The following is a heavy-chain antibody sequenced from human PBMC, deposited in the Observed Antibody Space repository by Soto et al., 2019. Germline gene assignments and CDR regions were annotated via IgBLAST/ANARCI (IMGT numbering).Heavy chain of an antibody. Sequence: PSETLSLTCTVSGGSISSYYWSWIRQPPGKGLEWIGYIYYSGSTNYNPSLKSRVTISVDTSKNQFSLKLSSVTAADTAVYYCARALYSSSHLFDYWGQGTLVTVSS. CDR2: IYYSGST. CDR1: GGSISSYY. D-gene: IGHD6-13*01. V-gene: IGHV4-59*01. CDR3: ARALYSSSHLFDY. J-gene: IGHJ4*02.